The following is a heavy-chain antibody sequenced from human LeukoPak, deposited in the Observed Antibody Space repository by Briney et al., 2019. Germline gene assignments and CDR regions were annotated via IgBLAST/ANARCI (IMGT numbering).Heavy chain of an antibody. CDR3: ARDVNIVATNAGGMDV. J-gene: IGHJ6*02. D-gene: IGHD5-12*01. CDR1: GYSISSGYY. CDR2: IYHSGST. Sequence: SQTLSLTCTVSGYSISSGYYWGWIRQPPGKGLEWIGSIYHSGSTYYNPSLKSRVTISVDTSKNQFSLKLSSVTAADTAVYYCARDVNIVATNAGGMDVWGQGTTVTVSS. V-gene: IGHV4-38-2*02.